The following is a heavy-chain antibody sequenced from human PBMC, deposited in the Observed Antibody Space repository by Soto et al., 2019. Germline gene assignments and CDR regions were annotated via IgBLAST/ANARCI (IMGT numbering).Heavy chain of an antibody. V-gene: IGHV1-69*02. Sequence: QVQLVQSGAEVKKPGSSVNVSCKASGGTFSTYTITWVRQAPGQGLEWMGRIIPIIGIINYAQKFQGRVTIGADKFTGTAYMELTGLRSDDTAVYDCAGAPDSHDNDSHASSYPWGQGTLVTVSS. D-gene: IGHD3-16*01. CDR3: AGAPDSHDNDSHASSYP. J-gene: IGHJ5*02. CDR1: GGTFSTYT. CDR2: IIPIIGII.